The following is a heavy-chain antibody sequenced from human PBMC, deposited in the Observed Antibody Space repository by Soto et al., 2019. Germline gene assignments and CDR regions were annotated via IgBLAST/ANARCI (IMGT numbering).Heavy chain of an antibody. V-gene: IGHV1-69*01. J-gene: IGHJ6*02. CDR3: ARDYLVREVIPALQHYYYSYCGMDV. Sequence: QVQLVQSGAEVKKPGSSVKVSCKASGGTFSSYAISWVRQAPGQGLEWMGGIIPIFGTANYAQKFQGRVTITADESSSTAYMELSSLRSEATAVYYCARDYLVREVIPALQHYYYSYCGMDVWCQGTTLTASS. CDR1: GGTFSSYA. CDR2: IIPIFGTA. D-gene: IGHD3-10*01.